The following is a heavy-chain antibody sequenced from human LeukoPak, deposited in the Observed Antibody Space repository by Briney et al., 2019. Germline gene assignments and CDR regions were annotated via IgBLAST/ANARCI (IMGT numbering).Heavy chain of an antibody. CDR1: GGSISSYY. CDR3: ARHRDMYRKDVVVPAAGTFYYYYMDV. CDR2: IYTSGST. J-gene: IGHJ6*03. Sequence: PSETLSLTCTVSGGSISSYYWSWIRQPAGKGLEWIGRIYTSGSTNYNPSLKSRVTMSVDTSKNQFSLKLSSVTAADTAVYYCARHRDMYRKDVVVPAAGTFYYYYMDVWGKGTTVTISS. D-gene: IGHD2-2*01. V-gene: IGHV4-4*07.